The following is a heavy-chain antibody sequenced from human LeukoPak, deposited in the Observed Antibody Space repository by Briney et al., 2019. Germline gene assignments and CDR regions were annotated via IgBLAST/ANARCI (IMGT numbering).Heavy chain of an antibody. V-gene: IGHV3-66*01. CDR1: GFTVSSNY. D-gene: IGHD4-17*01. Sequence: PGGSLRLSCAASGFTVSSNYMSWVRQAPGKGLEWVSVIYSGGSTYYADSVKGRFTISRDNSKNTLYLQMNSLRAEDTAVYYCARDVPMTTVTSEAYWGQGTLVTVSS. CDR2: IYSGGST. CDR3: ARDVPMTTVTSEAY. J-gene: IGHJ4*02.